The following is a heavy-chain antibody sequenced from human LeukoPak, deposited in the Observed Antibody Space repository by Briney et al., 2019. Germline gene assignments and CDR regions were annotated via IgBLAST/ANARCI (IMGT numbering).Heavy chain of an antibody. CDR3: AKDFYCSGGSCSPGY. CDR1: GFTFSSYW. Sequence: GGSLRLSCAASGFTFSSYWMTWVRQAPGTGLEWVANIKRDGSERYYVDSVKGRFTISRDNAKNSLYLQMNSLRAEDTAVYYCAKDFYCSGGSCSPGYWGQGTLVTVSS. CDR2: IKRDGSER. D-gene: IGHD2-15*01. V-gene: IGHV3-7*01. J-gene: IGHJ4*02.